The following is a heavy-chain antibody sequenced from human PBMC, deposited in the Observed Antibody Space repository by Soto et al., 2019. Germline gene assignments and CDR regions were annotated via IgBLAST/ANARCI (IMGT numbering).Heavy chain of an antibody. CDR3: AHRRNSYYDIFTGYRKNWFDP. CDR2: IYWDDEK. D-gene: IGHD3-9*01. CDR1: GFSLSSSGVG. J-gene: IGHJ5*02. V-gene: IGHV2-5*02. Sequence: QITLKESGPTLVKPTQTLTLTCTFSGFSLSSSGVGVGWIRQPPGKALEWLALIYWDDEKSYSPSLKSRLTINKDISKNQVVLTMTNMDPVATATYYCAHRRNSYYDIFTGYRKNWFDPWGQGALVTVSS.